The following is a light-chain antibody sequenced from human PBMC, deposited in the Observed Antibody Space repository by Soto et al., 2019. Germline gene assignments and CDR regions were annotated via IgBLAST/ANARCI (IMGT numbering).Light chain of an antibody. CDR1: QSVSSAY. Sequence: EIVLTQSPGTLSLSPGGRATLSCRASQSVSSAYLAWYQQIPGQAPRLLIYCASSRPTGIPDRSSGSGSGTDFTLPISGLEAEDFAVYYFQRSGSASYSFGQGNKREIK. J-gene: IGKJ2*03. V-gene: IGKV3-20*01. CDR2: CAS. CDR3: QRSGSASYS.